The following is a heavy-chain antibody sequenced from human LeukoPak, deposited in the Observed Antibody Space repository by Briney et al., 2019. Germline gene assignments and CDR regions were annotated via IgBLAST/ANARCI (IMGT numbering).Heavy chain of an antibody. CDR3: ARALYCSSTSCYTQEFDY. V-gene: IGHV1-2*02. Sequence: ASVKVSCKASGYTFTGYYMHWVRQAPGQRLEWMGWINPNSGGTNYAQKFQGRVTMTRDTSISTAYMELSRLRSDDTAVYYCARALYCSSTSCYTQEFDYWGQGTLVTVSS. CDR1: GYTFTGYY. D-gene: IGHD2-2*02. CDR2: INPNSGGT. J-gene: IGHJ4*02.